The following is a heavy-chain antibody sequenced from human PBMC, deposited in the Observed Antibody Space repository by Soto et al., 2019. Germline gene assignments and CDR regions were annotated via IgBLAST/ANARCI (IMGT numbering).Heavy chain of an antibody. Sequence: QVQLQESGPGLVKPSGTLSLTCSVSGVSVTSKNWWTWVRQSPGKGLEWIGEIYNGGSINYNPSLKSRATISIDKYKNTFSLNLTSMTVADTAVYFCAREVSAGHLTFNYKFYGLDVWGQGTTVTVSS. CDR3: AREVSAGHLTFNYKFYGLDV. V-gene: IGHV4-4*02. D-gene: IGHD3-9*01. CDR2: IYNGGSI. CDR1: GVSVTSKNW. J-gene: IGHJ6*02.